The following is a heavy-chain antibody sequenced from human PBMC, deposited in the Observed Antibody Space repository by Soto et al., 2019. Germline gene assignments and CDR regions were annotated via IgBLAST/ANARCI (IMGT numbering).Heavy chain of an antibody. D-gene: IGHD3-22*01. CDR2: IWYDGSNK. CDR1: GFTFSSYG. J-gene: IGHJ4*02. CDR3: ARDYYDSSGYLDY. Sequence: GGSLRLSCAASGFTFSSYGMHWDRQAPGKGLEWVAVIWYDGSNKYYADSVKGRFTISRDNSKNTLYLQMNSLRAEDTAVYYCARDYYDSSGYLDYWGQGTLVTVSS. V-gene: IGHV3-33*01.